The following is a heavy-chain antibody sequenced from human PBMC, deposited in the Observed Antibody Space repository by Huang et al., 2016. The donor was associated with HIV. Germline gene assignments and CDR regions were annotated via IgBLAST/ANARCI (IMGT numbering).Heavy chain of an antibody. CDR3: ARVPTPSYYDFWSLSSSEEDVYYYGMDV. CDR1: GGSFSHYY. J-gene: IGHJ6*02. CDR2: ISHTGTT. D-gene: IGHD3-3*01. V-gene: IGHV4-34*02. Sequence: QVRLQQWGAGVLKPSETLSLTCAVYGGSFSHYYWSWVRQSPGKAPEWIGEISHTGTTNYHPSLKNRVTISKDTSNNQFSLKLTSVTAADSAVYYCARVPTPSYYDFWSLSSSEEDVYYYGMDVWGQGTTVTVSS.